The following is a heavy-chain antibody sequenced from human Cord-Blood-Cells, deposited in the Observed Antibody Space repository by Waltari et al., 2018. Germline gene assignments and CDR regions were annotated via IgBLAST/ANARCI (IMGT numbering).Heavy chain of an antibody. Sequence: QVQLVQSGAEVKKPGASVKVSCKASGYTFTGYYMPWVRQAPGQGLEWMGWINPNSGGTNEAQKFKGWVTMTRDTSISTAYMELSRLRSDETAVYYCAKGYSSGWSGGAFDIWGQGTMVTVSS. V-gene: IGHV1-2*04. D-gene: IGHD6-19*01. CDR2: INPNSGGT. CDR3: AKGYSSGWSGGAFDI. J-gene: IGHJ3*02. CDR1: GYTFTGYY.